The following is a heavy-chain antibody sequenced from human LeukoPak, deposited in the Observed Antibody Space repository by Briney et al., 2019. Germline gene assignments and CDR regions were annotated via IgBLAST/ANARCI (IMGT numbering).Heavy chain of an antibody. CDR3: ARDSRSTVAGGPGDY. CDR2: INPSGGST. D-gene: IGHD6-19*01. CDR1: GYTFTSYY. J-gene: IGHJ4*02. Sequence: GASVKVSCKASGYTFTSYYMHWVRQAPGQGLEWMGIINPSGGSTSYAQKFQGRVTMTRDTSTSTVYMELSSLRSEDTAVYYCARDSRSTVAGGPGDYWGQGTLVTVSS. V-gene: IGHV1-46*01.